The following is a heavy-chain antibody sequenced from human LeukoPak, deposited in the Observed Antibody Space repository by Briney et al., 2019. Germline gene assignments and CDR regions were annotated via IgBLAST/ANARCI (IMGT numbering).Heavy chain of an antibody. CDR2: ISYDGSNK. CDR3: TTAWGLYYYCYYMDV. J-gene: IGHJ6*03. CDR1: GFTFSSYG. D-gene: IGHD7-27*01. V-gene: IGHV3-30*03. Sequence: GXLRLSCAASGFTFSSYGMHWVRQAPGKGLEWVAVISYDGSNKYYADSVKGRFTISRDDSKNTLYLQMNSLKTEDTAVYYCTTAWGLYYYCYYMDVWGKGTTVTVSS.